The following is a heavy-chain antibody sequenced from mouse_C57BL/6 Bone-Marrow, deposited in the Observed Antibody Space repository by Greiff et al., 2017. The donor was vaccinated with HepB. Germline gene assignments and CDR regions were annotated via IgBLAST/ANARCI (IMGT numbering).Heavy chain of an antibody. CDR3: NSPHYAMDY. CDR1: GYTFTSYW. CDR2: INPSSGYT. V-gene: IGHV1-7*01. Sequence: QVQLQQSGAELAKPGASVKLSCKASGYTFTSYWMHLVKQRPGQGLEWIGYINPSSGYTKYNQKFKDKATLTADKSSSTAYMQLSSLTYEDSAVYYCNSPHYAMDYWGQGTSVTVSS. D-gene: IGHD2-12*01. J-gene: IGHJ4*01.